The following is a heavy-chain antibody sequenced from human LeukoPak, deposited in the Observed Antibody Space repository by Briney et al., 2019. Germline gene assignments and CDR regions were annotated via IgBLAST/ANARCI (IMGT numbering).Heavy chain of an antibody. V-gene: IGHV3-23*01. CDR1: GFTVSGNY. Sequence: PGGSLRLSCAASGFTVSGNYMNWVRQAPGRGLEWVSAISASGDVTFYADSLRGRFTISRDNSKSTLYLQMNGLRAEDTAIFYWAKSLFTSATGTGRAFHIWGQGTRVTVSS. CDR3: AKSLFTSATGTGRAFHI. CDR2: ISASGDVT. J-gene: IGHJ3*02. D-gene: IGHD1-1*01.